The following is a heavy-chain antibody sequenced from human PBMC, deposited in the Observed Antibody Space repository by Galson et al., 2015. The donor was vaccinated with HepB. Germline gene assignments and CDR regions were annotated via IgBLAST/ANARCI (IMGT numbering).Heavy chain of an antibody. CDR2: VSSGGGSS. D-gene: IGHD3-10*01. V-gene: IGHV3-23*01. CDR1: GFTFRNYA. CDR3: AKVGVWFGEFSFIGAFDV. J-gene: IGHJ3*01. Sequence: SLRLSCAASGFTFRNYAMSWVRQAPGKGLEWVSTVSSGGGSSYYADSVKGRFTISRDNSNNTLFLHLGSLRAEDTALYYCAKVGVWFGEFSFIGAFDVWGQGTTVSVSS.